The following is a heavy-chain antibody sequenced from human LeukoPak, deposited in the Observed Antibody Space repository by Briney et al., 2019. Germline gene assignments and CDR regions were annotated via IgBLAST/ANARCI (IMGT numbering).Heavy chain of an antibody. CDR2: IYYSGST. CDR1: GGSISSGGYS. Sequence: PSETLSLTCAVSGGSISSGGYSWSWIRQPPGKGLEWIGYIYYSGSTNYNPSLKSRVTISVDTSKNQFSLKLSSVTAADTAVYYCASNTGTVFDYWGQGTLVTVSS. V-gene: IGHV4-61*08. D-gene: IGHD1-7*01. J-gene: IGHJ4*02. CDR3: ASNTGTVFDY.